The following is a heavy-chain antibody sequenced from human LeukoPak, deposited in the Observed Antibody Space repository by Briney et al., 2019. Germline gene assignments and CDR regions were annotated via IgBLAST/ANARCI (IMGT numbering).Heavy chain of an antibody. CDR1: GGSISSSNYY. V-gene: IGHV4-39*01. J-gene: IGHJ4*02. CDR2: MYYSGSTYSGST. CDR3: ARRPIPDYGDGFEY. Sequence: SETLSLTCTVSGGSISSSNYYWGWIRQPPGKGLEWIGSMYYSGSTYSGSTYYNPSLKSRVTISVDTSKNQFSLNLSSVTAADTAMYYCARRPIPDYGDGFEYWGQGTLVTVSS. D-gene: IGHD4/OR15-4a*01.